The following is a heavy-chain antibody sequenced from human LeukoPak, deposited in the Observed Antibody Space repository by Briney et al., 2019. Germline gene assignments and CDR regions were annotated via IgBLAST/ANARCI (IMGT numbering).Heavy chain of an antibody. J-gene: IGHJ3*02. V-gene: IGHV1-2*02. CDR1: GYTFTGYY. CDR3: ASFDIVVVVAATGDPDAFDI. CDR2: INPNSGGT. D-gene: IGHD2-15*01. Sequence: ASVKVSCKASGYTFTGYYMHWVRQAPGQGLEWMGWINPNSGGTNYAQKFQGRVTMTRDTSISTAYMELSRLRSDDTAVYYCASFDIVVVVAATGDPDAFDIWGQGTMVTVSS.